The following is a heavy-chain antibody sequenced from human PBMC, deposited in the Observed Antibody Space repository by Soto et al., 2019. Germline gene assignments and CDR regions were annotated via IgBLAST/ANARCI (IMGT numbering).Heavy chain of an antibody. V-gene: IGHV3-7*03. CDR2: IKQDGSEK. CDR3: AREYYDSSGYYPFDY. J-gene: IGHJ4*02. CDR1: GFTFSSYW. Sequence: EVQLVESGGGLVQPGGSLRLSCAASGFTFSSYWMSWVRQAPGKGLEWVANIKQDGSEKYYVDSVKGRFTISRDNAKNSLYLQMNILRAEDTAVYYCAREYYDSSGYYPFDYWGQGTLVTVSS. D-gene: IGHD3-22*01.